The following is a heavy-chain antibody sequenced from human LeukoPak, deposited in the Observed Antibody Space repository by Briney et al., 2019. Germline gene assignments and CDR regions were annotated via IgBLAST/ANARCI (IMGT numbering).Heavy chain of an antibody. J-gene: IGHJ4*02. Sequence: ASVKVSCKASGYTFTGYGISWVRQAPGQGLEWMGWISAYNGNTNYAQKLQGRVTMTTDTSTSTAYMELRSLRSDDTAVYYCARDCNGGSYYDFWSGYSALYYFDYWGQGTLVTVSS. CDR1: GYTFTGYG. V-gene: IGHV1-18*01. CDR2: ISAYNGNT. D-gene: IGHD3-3*01. CDR3: ARDCNGGSYYDFWSGYSALYYFDY.